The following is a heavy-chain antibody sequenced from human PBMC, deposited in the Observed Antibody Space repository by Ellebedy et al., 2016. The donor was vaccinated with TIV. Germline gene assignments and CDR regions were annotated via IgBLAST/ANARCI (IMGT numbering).Heavy chain of an antibody. CDR2: ISAYNGNT. D-gene: IGHD2-2*01. CDR1: GYPFPNYG. CDR3: ARDVPADAAALLDY. V-gene: IGHV1-18*04. Sequence: AASVTVSCKASGYPFPNYGVSWVRQAPGQGLEWVGWISAYNGNTKYGQKFQGRISLTTDTSMGTAYMELRSLRSDDTGVYFCARDVPADAAALLDYWGQGTRVTVSS. J-gene: IGHJ4*02.